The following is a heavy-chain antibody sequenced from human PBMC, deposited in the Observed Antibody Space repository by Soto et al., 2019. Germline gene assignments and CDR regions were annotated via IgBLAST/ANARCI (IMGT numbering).Heavy chain of an antibody. V-gene: IGHV1-3*01. J-gene: IGHJ6*02. D-gene: IGHD2-8*01. CDR2: INAGNGNT. Sequence: ASVKVSCKASGYTFTSYAMHWVRQAPGQRLEWMGWINAGNGNTKYSQKFQGRVTITRDTSASTAYMELSSLRSEDTAAYYCARGGYCTNGVCYPTLYYYYGMAVWGQGTTVTVSS. CDR3: ARGGYCTNGVCYPTLYYYYGMAV. CDR1: GYTFTSYA.